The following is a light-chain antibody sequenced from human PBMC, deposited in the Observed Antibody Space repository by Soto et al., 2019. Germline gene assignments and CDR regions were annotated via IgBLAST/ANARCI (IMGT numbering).Light chain of an antibody. Sequence: DIQMTQSASSMSASVGHTVTITCQASQDIGKRLNWYQQKPGKAPKVLIYDASYLETGVPSRFSGRGSGTVFTFTISSMTPEYIATYYCQQYDTLLTFGGGTKVDIK. V-gene: IGKV1-33*01. CDR2: DAS. CDR1: QDIGKR. J-gene: IGKJ4*01. CDR3: QQYDTLLT.